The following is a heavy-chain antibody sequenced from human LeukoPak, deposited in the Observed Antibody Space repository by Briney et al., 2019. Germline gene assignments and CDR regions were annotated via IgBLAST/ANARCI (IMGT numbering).Heavy chain of an antibody. CDR1: GDSFSSGTYY. J-gene: IGHJ6*02. D-gene: IGHD2-21*01. CDR3: AVAFCGGDCFPRHYFGVDV. CDR2: IYASGST. Sequence: SETLSLTCTVSGDSFSSGTYYWTWIRQPAGTGLEWIGRIYASGSTDYNPSLKSRVTILLDTSKNQFSLNLRSVTAADTAVYYCAVAFCGGDCFPRHYFGVDVWGQGTTVTVSS. V-gene: IGHV4-61*02.